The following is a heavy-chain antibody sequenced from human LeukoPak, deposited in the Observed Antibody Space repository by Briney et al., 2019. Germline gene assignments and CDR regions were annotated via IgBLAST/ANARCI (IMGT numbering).Heavy chain of an antibody. CDR1: SGSISSYY. J-gene: IGHJ4*02. Sequence: SETLSLTCTVSSGSISSYYWSWIRQPPGKGLEWIGYVYYSGGANYNPSLKSRVTISVDTSKNQFSLKLSSVTAADTAVYYCARHEKLGQFDYWGQGTLVTVSS. D-gene: IGHD3-10*01. CDR3: ARHEKLGQFDY. CDR2: VYYSGGA. V-gene: IGHV4-59*08.